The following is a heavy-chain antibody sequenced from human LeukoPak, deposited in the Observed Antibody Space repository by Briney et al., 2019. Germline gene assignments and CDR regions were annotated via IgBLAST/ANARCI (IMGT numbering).Heavy chain of an antibody. CDR1: GYTFTSYG. V-gene: IGHV1-18*01. D-gene: IGHD3-3*01. J-gene: IGHJ4*02. Sequence: ASVKVSCKASGYTFTSYGISWVRQAPGQGLEWMGWISAYNGNTNYAQKLQGRVTMTTDTSTSTAYMELRSLRSDDTAVYYCARGSEPYGYDFWSGYYKGSPYYFDYWGQGTLVTVSS. CDR2: ISAYNGNT. CDR3: ARGSEPYGYDFWSGYYKGSPYYFDY.